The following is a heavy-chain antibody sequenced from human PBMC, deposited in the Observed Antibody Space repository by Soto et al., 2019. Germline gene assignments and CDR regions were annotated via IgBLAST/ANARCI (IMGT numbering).Heavy chain of an antibody. CDR3: TSGLIVVVAASRRAGY. CDR1: GFSFDNAW. D-gene: IGHD2-21*01. Sequence: EVQLVESGGGLLKPGESVRLSCAASGFSFDNAWLNWVRQAPGKGLEWVGRIQSKTYGEATDYAAPVKGRFTISRDDSKNTLYLHMNSLKAEDSAVYYCTSGLIVVVAASRRAGYWGQGNLVTGSS. J-gene: IGHJ4*02. V-gene: IGHV3-15*07. CDR2: IQSKTYGEAT.